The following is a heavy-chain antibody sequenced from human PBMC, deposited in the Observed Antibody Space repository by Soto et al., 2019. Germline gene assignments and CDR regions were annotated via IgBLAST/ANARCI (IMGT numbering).Heavy chain of an antibody. V-gene: IGHV1-69*01. D-gene: IGHD3-10*01. CDR3: ARDRVT. Sequence: VSCQASGGTVISYAISWVRQAPGQGLEWMGGIIPIFGTANYAQKFQGRVTITADESTSTAYMELSSLRSGDTAVYYCARDRVTWGQGTMVTVSS. J-gene: IGHJ3*01. CDR2: IIPIFGTA. CDR1: GGTVISYA.